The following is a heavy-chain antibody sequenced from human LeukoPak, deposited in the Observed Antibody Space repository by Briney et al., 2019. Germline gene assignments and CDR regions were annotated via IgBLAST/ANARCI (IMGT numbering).Heavy chain of an antibody. Sequence: GGSLRLSCAASGFTLGEYAMHWVRQAPGKGLEWVSLISGDGGTTYFGDSVKGRFTISRDNSKNSLSLQMNSLRIEDTALYYCAKDLGDMASFTWFPYYGMDVWGQGTTVTVSS. V-gene: IGHV3-43*02. CDR3: AKDLGDMASFTWFPYYGMDV. D-gene: IGHD5-24*01. J-gene: IGHJ6*02. CDR2: ISGDGGTT. CDR1: GFTLGEYA.